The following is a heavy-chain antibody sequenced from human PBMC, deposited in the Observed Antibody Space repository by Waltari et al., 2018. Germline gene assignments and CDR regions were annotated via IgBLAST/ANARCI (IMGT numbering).Heavy chain of an antibody. CDR1: GFTFSTYA. V-gene: IGHV3-23*01. J-gene: IGHJ4*02. Sequence: EVQLLESGGGLVQPGGSLRLSCAASGFTFSTYAMSWVRQAPGKGLEWVSGISGSGGYTYYADSLKGRFTISRDNSKNTLYLQMNGLRAEDTAVYYCAKFRGSTMTTYWFDCWGQGTLVTVSS. D-gene: IGHD4-17*01. CDR2: ISGSGGYT. CDR3: AKFRGSTMTTYWFDC.